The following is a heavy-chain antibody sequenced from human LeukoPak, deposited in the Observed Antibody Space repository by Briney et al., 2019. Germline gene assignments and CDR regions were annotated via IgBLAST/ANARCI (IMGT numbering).Heavy chain of an antibody. Sequence: GASVKVSCKASGYTFTNYGIGWVRQAPGQGLEWMGWISGYNGDTNYAQKFQDRVTMTTHTSTNTAYMELRSLRSDDTAFYYCARGCGGTSCYLLDFWGQGTLVTVSS. J-gene: IGHJ4*02. CDR3: ARGCGGTSCYLLDF. CDR1: GYTFTNYG. CDR2: ISGYNGDT. V-gene: IGHV1-18*01. D-gene: IGHD2-2*01.